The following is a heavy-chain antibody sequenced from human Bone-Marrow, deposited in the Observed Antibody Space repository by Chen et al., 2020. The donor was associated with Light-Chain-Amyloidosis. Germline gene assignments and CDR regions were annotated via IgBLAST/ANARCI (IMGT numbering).Heavy chain of an antibody. CDR3: ARRGAVAGIIDY. CDR1: GFTFSSSS. D-gene: IGHD6-19*01. Sequence: EVQLVESGGGLVKPGGSLRLSCAASGFTFSSSSMNWVRQAPGKGLEWVSSISSSSSYIYYADSVKGRFTISRDNAKNSLYLQMNSLRAEDTAVYYCARRGAVAGIIDYWGQGTLVTVSS. V-gene: IGHV3-21*01. CDR2: ISSSSSYI. J-gene: IGHJ4*02.